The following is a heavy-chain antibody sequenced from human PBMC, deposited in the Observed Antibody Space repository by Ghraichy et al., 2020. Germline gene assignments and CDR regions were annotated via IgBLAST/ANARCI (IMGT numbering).Heavy chain of an antibody. CDR2: IYTSGST. Sequence: SETLSLTCTVSGGSISSYYWSWIRQPPGKGLEWIGYIYTSGSTNYNPSLKSRVTISVDTSKNQFSLKLSSVTAADTAVYYCARRYSSGWKGEFYFDYWGQGTLVTVSS. J-gene: IGHJ4*02. V-gene: IGHV4-4*09. D-gene: IGHD6-19*01. CDR3: ARRYSSGWKGEFYFDY. CDR1: GGSISSYY.